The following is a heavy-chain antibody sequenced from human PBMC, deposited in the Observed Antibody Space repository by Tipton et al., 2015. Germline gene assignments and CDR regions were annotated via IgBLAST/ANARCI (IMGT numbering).Heavy chain of an antibody. CDR1: GFTVSNNY. Sequence: SLRLSCAASGFTVSNNYMSWVRQAPGKGLEWVSVIYNDGRTFYADSVKGRFTISRDNSKNTLYLQMNGLRVEDTAVYYCARGPPDRGDYWGQGTLVTVSS. D-gene: IGHD1-14*01. CDR3: ARGPPDRGDY. V-gene: IGHV3-53*01. J-gene: IGHJ4*02. CDR2: IYNDGRT.